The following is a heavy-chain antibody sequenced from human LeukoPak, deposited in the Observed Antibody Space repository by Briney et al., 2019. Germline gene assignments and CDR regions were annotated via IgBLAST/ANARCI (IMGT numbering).Heavy chain of an antibody. Sequence: SQTLSLTCTVSGGSISSGDYYWSWIRQPPGKGLEWIGYIYYSGSTYYNPSLKSRVTISVDTSKNQFSLKLSSVTAADTAVYYCARSGFGDLLGFFDYWGQGTLVTVSS. V-gene: IGHV4-30-4*01. CDR1: GGSISSGDYY. CDR3: ARSGFGDLLGFFDY. CDR2: IYYSGST. D-gene: IGHD3-10*01. J-gene: IGHJ4*02.